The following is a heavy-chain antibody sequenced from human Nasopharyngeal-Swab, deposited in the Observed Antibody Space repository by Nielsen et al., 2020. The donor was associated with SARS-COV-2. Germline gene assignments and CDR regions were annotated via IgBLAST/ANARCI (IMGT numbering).Heavy chain of an antibody. CDR2: IFWDDDK. D-gene: IGHD3-16*01. J-gene: IGHJ4*02. Sequence: SGPTLVKPTQTLTLTCTFSGFSLYTTGVAVGWVRQPPGKALEWLAVIFWDDDKRYSPSVNDKVAITRGTSQNQVVLTMTNMDPVDTATYYCVHSRELGFYFDNWGQGILVTVSS. CDR1: GFSLYTTGVA. CDR3: VHSRELGFYFDN. V-gene: IGHV2-5*02.